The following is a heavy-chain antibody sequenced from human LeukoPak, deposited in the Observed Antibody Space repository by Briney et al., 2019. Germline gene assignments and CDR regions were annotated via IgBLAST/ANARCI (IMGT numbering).Heavy chain of an antibody. Sequence: GGSLRLSCAASGLTVSSNHRAWVRQAPGKGLEWVSVIYTGGITYYADSVKSRFTISRDSSKNKVYLQMNSLRAEDTAAYYCARDHAPTGGGLDYWGQGTPVTVSP. CDR3: ARDHAPTGGGLDY. CDR1: GLTVSSNH. D-gene: IGHD7-27*01. J-gene: IGHJ4*02. CDR2: IYTGGIT. V-gene: IGHV3-53*01.